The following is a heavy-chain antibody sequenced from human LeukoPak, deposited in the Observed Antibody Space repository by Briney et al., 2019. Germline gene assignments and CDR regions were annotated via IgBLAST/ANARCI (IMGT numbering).Heavy chain of an antibody. CDR1: GFTFSNYW. CDR3: ASGRQLGY. D-gene: IGHD6-13*01. V-gene: IGHV3-7*01. Sequence: GGSLRLSCAASGFTFSNYWMSWIRQAPGKGLEWVANIKEDGSEKYYVDSVKGRFTISRDNARNSLYLQMNSLRAEDTAVYYCASGRQLGYWGQGTLVTVSS. J-gene: IGHJ4*02. CDR2: IKEDGSEK.